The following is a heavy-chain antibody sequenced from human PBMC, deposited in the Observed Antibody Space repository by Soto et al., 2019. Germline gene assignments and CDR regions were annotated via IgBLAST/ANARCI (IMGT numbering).Heavy chain of an antibody. Sequence: QVQLVESGGGVVQPGGSLRLSCAASGFTFSSYGMHWVRQAPGKGLEWVAVIWYDGSNKYYADSVKGRFTISRDNSKNTLYLKMNNLRAEDTAVYYCARGMGYSYGAFDYWGQGTLVTVSS. CDR3: ARGMGYSYGAFDY. V-gene: IGHV3-33*01. CDR1: GFTFSSYG. D-gene: IGHD5-18*01. CDR2: IWYDGSNK. J-gene: IGHJ4*02.